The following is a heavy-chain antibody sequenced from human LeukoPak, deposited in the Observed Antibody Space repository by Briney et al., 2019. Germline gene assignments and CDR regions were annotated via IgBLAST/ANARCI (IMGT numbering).Heavy chain of an antibody. CDR2: ISYDGSNK. Sequence: PGGSLRLSCAASGFTFSDYYMTWIRQAPGKGLEWVAVISYDGSNKYYADSVKGRFTISRDNSKNTLYLQMNSLRAEDTAVYYCAKDLGMYYDRFSRGYGMDVWGQGTTVTVSS. D-gene: IGHD3-22*01. CDR3: AKDLGMYYDRFSRGYGMDV. V-gene: IGHV3-30*18. J-gene: IGHJ6*02. CDR1: GFTFSDYY.